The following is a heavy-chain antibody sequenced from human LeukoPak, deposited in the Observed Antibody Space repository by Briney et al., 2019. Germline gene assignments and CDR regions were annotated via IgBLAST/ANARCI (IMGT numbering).Heavy chain of an antibody. CDR2: ISYDGSNK. J-gene: IGHJ6*02. V-gene: IGHV3-30*18. CDR3: AKDALGYCSGGSCLWIGMDV. CDR1: GFTFSSYG. D-gene: IGHD2-15*01. Sequence: GRSLRLSCAASGFTFSSYGMHWVRQAPGKGLEWVAVISYDGSNKYYADSVKGRFTISRDNSKNTLYLQMNSLRAEDTAVYYCAKDALGYCSGGSCLWIGMDVWGQGTTVTVSS.